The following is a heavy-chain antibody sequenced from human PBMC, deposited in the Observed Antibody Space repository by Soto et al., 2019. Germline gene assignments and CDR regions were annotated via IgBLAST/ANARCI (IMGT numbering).Heavy chain of an antibody. CDR1: GGSFSGYY. CDR3: ARVYYDSSGYPGDAFDI. J-gene: IGHJ3*02. CDR2: INHSGST. V-gene: IGHV4-34*01. D-gene: IGHD3-22*01. Sequence: QVQLQQWGAGLLKPSETLSLTCAVYGGSFSGYYWSWIRQPPGKGLEWIGEINHSGSTNYNPSLKRRVTISVDTSQNQFSRKLSSVTAADTAVYYCARVYYDSSGYPGDAFDIWGQGTMVTVSS.